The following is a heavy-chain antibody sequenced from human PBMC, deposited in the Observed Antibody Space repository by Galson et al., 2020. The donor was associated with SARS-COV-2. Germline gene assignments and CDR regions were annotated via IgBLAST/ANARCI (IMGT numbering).Heavy chain of an antibody. CDR2: IYPDDSYT. D-gene: IGHD6-19*01. CDR1: RYSFTNYW. CDR3: ARHGASSGWYEGIDY. J-gene: IGHJ4*02. V-gene: IGHV5-51*01. Sequence: GESLKISCKASRYSFTNYWIGWVRQMPGKGLEWMGVIYPDDSYTIYSPSFQGHVTISADKSITTAYLQWSGLKASDTAMYYCARHGASSGWYEGIDYWGQGTLVAVSS.